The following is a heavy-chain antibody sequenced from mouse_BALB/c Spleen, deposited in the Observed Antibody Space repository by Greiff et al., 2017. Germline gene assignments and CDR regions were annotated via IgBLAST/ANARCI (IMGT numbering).Heavy chain of an antibody. CDR2: ILPGSGST. V-gene: IGHV1-9*01. CDR3: ARWTTTAFYGMDD. Sequence: VQLQQSGAELMKPGASVKISCKATGYTFSSYWIEWVKQRPGHGLEWIGEILPGSGSTNYNEKFKGKATFTADTSSNTAYMQLSSLTSEDSAVYDCARWTTTAFYGMDDWGQGTSVTVSA. CDR1: GYTFSSYW. J-gene: IGHJ4*01. D-gene: IGHD1-2*01.